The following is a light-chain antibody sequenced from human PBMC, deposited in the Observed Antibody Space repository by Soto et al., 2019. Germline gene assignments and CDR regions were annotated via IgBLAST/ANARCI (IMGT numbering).Light chain of an antibody. CDR3: QQYGSSWT. CDR2: GAS. V-gene: IGKV3-20*01. J-gene: IGKJ1*01. CDR1: QSVSSSY. Sequence: EIVLRQSPGTLSLSPGERATLSCRASQSVSSSYLAWYQQKPGQAPGLLIYGASSRATGIPDRFSGSGSGTDFTLTISRLEPEDFAVYYCQQYGSSWTFGQGTKVDIK.